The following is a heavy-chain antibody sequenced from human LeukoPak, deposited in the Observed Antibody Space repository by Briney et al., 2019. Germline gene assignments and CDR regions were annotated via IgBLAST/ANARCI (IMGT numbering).Heavy chain of an antibody. CDR2: IIPILGIA. D-gene: IGHD6-19*01. V-gene: IGHV1-69*02. CDR3: ARGGWSRNWFDP. CDR1: GYTFTSYY. J-gene: IGHJ5*02. Sequence: GASVKVSCKASGYTFTSYYMHWVRQAPGQGLEWMGRIIPILGIANYAQKFQGRVTITADKSTSTAYMELSSLRSEDTAVYYCARGGWSRNWFDPWGQGTLVTVSS.